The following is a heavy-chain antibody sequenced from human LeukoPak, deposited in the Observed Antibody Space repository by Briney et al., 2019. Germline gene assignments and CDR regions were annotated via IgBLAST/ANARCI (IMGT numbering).Heavy chain of an antibody. V-gene: IGHV3-48*01. D-gene: IGHD4/OR15-4a*01. CDR2: ITSTSYAI. CDR1: GYAFSTYS. CDR3: ARFARGHDFGRGYLEY. J-gene: IGHJ4*02. Sequence: PGGSLRLSCAPPGYAFSTYSMKWVRQAPGKGLEWLSYITSTSYAIYYGDSVKGRFTISRDNAKNSLYLQMNSLRAEDTAVYYCARFARGHDFGRGYLEYWGQGTLVTVSS.